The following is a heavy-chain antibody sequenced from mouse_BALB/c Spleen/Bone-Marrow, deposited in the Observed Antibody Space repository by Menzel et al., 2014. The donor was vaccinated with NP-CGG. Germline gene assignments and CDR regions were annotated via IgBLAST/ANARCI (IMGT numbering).Heavy chain of an antibody. Sequence: TGPELVKPVASVKISCKASGSTFTDYNMHWVKQSHGKSLEWIGYIYPNNGGTGYNQKFKSKATVTADNSSSTAYMERRSLTSEDSAVYYCERRGSPYYLHSWGPGPTSTV. D-gene: IGHD5-5*01. CDR2: IYPNNGGT. CDR1: GSTFTDYN. CDR3: ERRGSPYYLHS. J-gene: IGHJ2*01. V-gene: IGHV1S29*02.